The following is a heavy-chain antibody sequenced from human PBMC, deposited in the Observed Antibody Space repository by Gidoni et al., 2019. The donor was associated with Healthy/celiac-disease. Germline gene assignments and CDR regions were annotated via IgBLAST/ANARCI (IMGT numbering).Heavy chain of an antibody. V-gene: IGHV4-34*01. CDR2: INHRGST. CDR1: AGSFCVYY. D-gene: IGHD3-10*01. CDR3: ARGRGSARVVRGVIRWFDP. Sequence: QLQLQPWGAGLLMPSEPLSLPCAVYAGSFCVYYWSWIRQPPGKGLEWIGEINHRGSTNYNPCLKSRDTISVDTSKNQFFLKLSSVTAADTAVYYCARGRGSARVVRGVIRWFDPWGQGTLVTVSS. J-gene: IGHJ5*02.